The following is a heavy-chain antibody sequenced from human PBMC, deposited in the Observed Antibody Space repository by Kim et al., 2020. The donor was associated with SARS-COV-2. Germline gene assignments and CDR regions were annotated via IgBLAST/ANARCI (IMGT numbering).Heavy chain of an antibody. J-gene: IGHJ6*02. CDR2: IRSKVNNYAT. V-gene: IGHV3-73*01. CDR1: GFTFSGAG. Sequence: GGSLRLSCVASGFTFSGAGMHWVRQASGKGLEWVGRIRSKVNNYATSYGASVKGRFTISRDDSKNMAYLQIKGLKTEDTAVYYCTREGDYYGMDVWGQGTTVTVSS. CDR3: TREGDYYGMDV.